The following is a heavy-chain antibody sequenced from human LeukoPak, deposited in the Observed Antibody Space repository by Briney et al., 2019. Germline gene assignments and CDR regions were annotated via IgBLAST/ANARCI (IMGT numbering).Heavy chain of an antibody. CDR3: AGYDFWSGYFDY. CDR2: ISSSSSYI. V-gene: IGHV3-21*01. CDR1: GFTFSSYS. J-gene: IGHJ4*02. Sequence: GGSLRLSCAASGFTFSSYSMNWVRQAPGKGLEWVSSISSSSSYIYYADSVKGRLTISRDNAKNSLYLQMNSLRAEDTAVYYCAGYDFWSGYFDYWGQGTLVTVSS. D-gene: IGHD3-3*01.